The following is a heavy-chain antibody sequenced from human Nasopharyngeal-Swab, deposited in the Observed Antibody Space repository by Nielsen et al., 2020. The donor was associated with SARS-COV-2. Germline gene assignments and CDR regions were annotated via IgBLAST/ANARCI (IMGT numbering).Heavy chain of an antibody. CDR1: GFIFSNYA. D-gene: IGHD1-26*01. J-gene: IGHJ3*02. CDR3: VREGGRSYGAFDI. Sequence: GESLKISCAASGFIFSNYAMSWVHQAPGKGLEWVSTINNRGDDTHYVDSVRGRFTISRDNSKNTLYLQMNSLRAEDTAVYYCVREGGRSYGAFDIWGQGTMVTVSS. CDR2: INNRGDDT. V-gene: IGHV3-23*01.